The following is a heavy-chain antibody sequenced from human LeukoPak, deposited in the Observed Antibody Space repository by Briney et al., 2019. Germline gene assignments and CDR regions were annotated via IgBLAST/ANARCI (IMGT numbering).Heavy chain of an antibody. J-gene: IGHJ4*01. CDR2: IYYSGST. D-gene: IGHD3-16*01. CDR3: ARLPYYEYARFDY. Sequence: SETLSLTCTVSGGSISSSSYYWGWIRQPPGKGLEWIGSIYYSGSTYYNPSLKSRVTISVDTSKNQFSLKLSSVTAADTAVYYCARLPYYEYARFDYWGHGTLVTVSS. V-gene: IGHV4-39*07. CDR1: GGSISSSSYY.